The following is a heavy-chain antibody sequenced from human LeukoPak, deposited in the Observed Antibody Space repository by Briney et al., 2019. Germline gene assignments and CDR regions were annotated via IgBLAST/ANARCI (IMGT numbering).Heavy chain of an antibody. Sequence: PSETLSLTCAVYGGSFSGYYWTWIRQPPGKGLEWIGEINHSGSTNYNPSLKSRVTISVDTSKNHFSLKLRSVTAADTAVYYCARVAGLGYCTSSRCSGYLDCWGQGALVT. V-gene: IGHV4-34*01. J-gene: IGHJ4*02. CDR3: ARVAGLGYCTSSRCSGYLDC. CDR1: GGSFSGYY. D-gene: IGHD2-2*01. CDR2: INHSGST.